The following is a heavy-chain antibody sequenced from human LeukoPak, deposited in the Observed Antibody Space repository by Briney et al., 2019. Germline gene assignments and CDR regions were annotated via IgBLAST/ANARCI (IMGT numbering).Heavy chain of an antibody. CDR1: GGSFSGYY. CDR3: ARGGSSWYGAVYYYYYMDV. D-gene: IGHD6-13*01. CDR2: INHSGST. Sequence: SETLSLTCAVYGGSFSGYYWSWIRQPPGKGLEWIGEINHSGSTNYNPSLKSRVTISVDTSKNQFSLKPSSVTAADTAVYYCARGGSSWYGAVYYYYYMDVWGKGTTVTVSS. J-gene: IGHJ6*03. V-gene: IGHV4-34*01.